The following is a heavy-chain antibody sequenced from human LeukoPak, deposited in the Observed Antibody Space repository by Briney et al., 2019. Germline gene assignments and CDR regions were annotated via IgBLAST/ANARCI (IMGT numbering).Heavy chain of an antibody. J-gene: IGHJ5*02. Sequence: GGSLRLSCAASGFTFDDYAMHWVRQAPGKGLEWVSGISWNSGSIGYADSVKGRFTISRDNAKNSLYLQMNSLRAEDTALYYCAKAGAAAGGWFDPWGQGTLVTVSS. CDR3: AKAGAAAGGWFDP. CDR1: GFTFDDYA. D-gene: IGHD6-13*01. CDR2: ISWNSGSI. V-gene: IGHV3-9*01.